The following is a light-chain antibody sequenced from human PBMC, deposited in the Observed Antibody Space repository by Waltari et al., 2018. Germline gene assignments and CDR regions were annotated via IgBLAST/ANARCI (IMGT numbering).Light chain of an antibody. V-gene: IGLV8-61*01. Sequence: QTLVTQEPSLSVSPGGTVTLTCALSSGSVSFSHHPTWYRQTPGQAPRTVIYTTNTRSSGVPDRFSGSILGSKAALTITGAQADDESHYYCVLYLGSDNWMFDGGTKLTVL. CDR3: VLYLGSDNWM. CDR2: TTN. J-gene: IGLJ3*02. CDR1: SGSVSFSHH.